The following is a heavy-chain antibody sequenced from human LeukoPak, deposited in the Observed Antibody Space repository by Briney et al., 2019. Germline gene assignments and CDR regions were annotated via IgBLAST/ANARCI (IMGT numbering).Heavy chain of an antibody. J-gene: IGHJ4*02. V-gene: IGHV1-18*01. D-gene: IGHD6-13*01. CDR3: ARVAAADYFDY. CDR2: INPYNGNT. CDR1: GYTFTSYG. Sequence: ASVKVSCKASGYTFTSYGISWVRQAPGQGLEWMGWINPYNGNTNYAQKLQGRVTMTTDTSTSTAYMELRSLRSDDTAVYYCARVAAADYFDYWGQGTLVTVSS.